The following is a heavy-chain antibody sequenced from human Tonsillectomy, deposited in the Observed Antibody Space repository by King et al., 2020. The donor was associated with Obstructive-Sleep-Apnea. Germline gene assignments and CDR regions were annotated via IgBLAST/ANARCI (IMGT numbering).Heavy chain of an antibody. CDR1: GFTFSDYW. J-gene: IGHJ4*02. D-gene: IGHD1-14*01. CDR2: IRQDGGEK. CDR3: VHRGGLASNRPVYFDH. Sequence: VQLVESGGNLVQPGGSLRLSCEASGFTFSDYWMSWVRQAPGKGPEWVANIRQDGGEKNYLDSVRGRFTISRDNAKKSLYLQMNSLRAEDTAVYYWVHRGGLASNRPVYFDHWGLGALVTVSS. V-gene: IGHV3-7*03.